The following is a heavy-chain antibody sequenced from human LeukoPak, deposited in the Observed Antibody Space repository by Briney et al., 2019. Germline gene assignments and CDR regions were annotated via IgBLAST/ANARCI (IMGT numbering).Heavy chain of an antibody. Sequence: GGSLRLSCAASGFTFSSYGMSWVRQAPGKGLEWVSVISGSGDNTHYAESVKGRFTISRDNSKNTLYLQLNSLRAEDTAVYYCAKVMDRDIVATIRLGSQYYFDYWGQGTLVTVSS. J-gene: IGHJ4*02. CDR2: ISGSGDNT. D-gene: IGHD5-12*01. CDR3: AKVMDRDIVATIRLGSQYYFDY. V-gene: IGHV3-23*01. CDR1: GFTFSSYG.